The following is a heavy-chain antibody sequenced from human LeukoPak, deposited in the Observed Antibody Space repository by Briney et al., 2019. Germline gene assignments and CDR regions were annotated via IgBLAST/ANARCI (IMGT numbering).Heavy chain of an antibody. D-gene: IGHD6-19*01. CDR1: GFTFSSYG. CDR3: ARDQGAG. CDR2: IWYDGSDK. Sequence: GRSLGLSCAASGFTFSSYGMHWVRQAPGKGLEWVAVIWYDGSDKYYADSVKGRFTISRDNSKSTLYLQMNSLRAEDTAVYYCARDQGAGWGQGTLVTVSS. J-gene: IGHJ4*02. V-gene: IGHV3-33*01.